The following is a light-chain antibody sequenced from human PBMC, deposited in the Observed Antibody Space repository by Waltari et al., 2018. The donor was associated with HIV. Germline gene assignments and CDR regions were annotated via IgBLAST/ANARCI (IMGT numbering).Light chain of an antibody. CDR2: ECI. CDR1: NSNIGAGYD. CDR3: QSYDKSLSGSV. J-gene: IGLJ2*01. V-gene: IGLV1-40*01. Sequence: QSVLTQPPSVSGAPGQRVTISCTGNNSNIGAGYDVHWYQQLPGTAPKFFISECISRPSGVPDLVSFPRSGTSASLAITGLQAEDEADYYCQSYDKSLSGSVFGGGTKLTVL.